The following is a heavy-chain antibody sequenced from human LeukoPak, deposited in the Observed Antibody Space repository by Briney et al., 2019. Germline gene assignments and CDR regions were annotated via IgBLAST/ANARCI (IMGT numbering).Heavy chain of an antibody. D-gene: IGHD4-17*01. J-gene: IGHJ4*02. CDR2: INGVGTAT. CDR1: GFTFNEFW. Sequence: PGGSLRLSCAASGFTFNEFWMFWVRQVPGKGLMWVSRINGVGTATTYADTVKGRFTISRDNAKNSLYLQMNSLRAEDTAVYYCARDSRGDHGGYWGQGTLVTVSS. CDR3: ARDSRGDHGGY. V-gene: IGHV3-74*01.